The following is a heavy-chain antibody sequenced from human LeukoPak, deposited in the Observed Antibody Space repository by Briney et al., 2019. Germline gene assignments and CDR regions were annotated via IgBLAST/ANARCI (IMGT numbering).Heavy chain of an antibody. D-gene: IGHD1-26*01. CDR1: GGSISSSSYY. CDR2: IYYSGST. V-gene: IGHV4-39*07. J-gene: IGHJ4*02. Sequence: KPSETLSLTCTVSGGSISSSSYYWGWIRQPPGKGLEWIGSIYYSGSTYYNPSLKSRVTISVDTSKNQFSLKLSSVTAADTAVYYCASSGSYYEEGGDPFDYWGQGTLVTVSS. CDR3: ASSGSYYEEGGDPFDY.